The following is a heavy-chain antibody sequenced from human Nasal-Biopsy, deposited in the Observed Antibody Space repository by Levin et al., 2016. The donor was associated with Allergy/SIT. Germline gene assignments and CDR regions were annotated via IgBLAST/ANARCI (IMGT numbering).Heavy chain of an antibody. J-gene: IGHJ4*02. CDR2: IRPDGTEK. CDR3: APILSDY. V-gene: IGHV3-7*03. CDR1: GFSFTSFW. Sequence: GESLKISCAASGFSFTSFWMSWVRQAPGKGLEWVANIRPDGTEKNYVDSVKGRFTISRDNAKNSLYLQMNSLRAEDTAVYYCAPILSDYWGQGTLVTVSS. D-gene: IGHD3-9*01.